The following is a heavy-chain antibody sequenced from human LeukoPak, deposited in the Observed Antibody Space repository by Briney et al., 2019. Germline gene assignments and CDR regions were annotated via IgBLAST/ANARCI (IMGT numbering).Heavy chain of an antibody. CDR2: IYYSGST. V-gene: IGHV4-59*01. CDR3: ARIEDYGGNSVNY. Sequence: SSETLPFTCTVSGGSISSYYWSWIRQPPGKGLEWIGYIYYSGSTNYNPSLKSRVTISVDTSKNQFSLKLSSVTAADTAVYYCARIEDYGGNSVNYWGQGTLVTVFS. J-gene: IGHJ4*02. CDR1: GGSISSYY. D-gene: IGHD4-23*01.